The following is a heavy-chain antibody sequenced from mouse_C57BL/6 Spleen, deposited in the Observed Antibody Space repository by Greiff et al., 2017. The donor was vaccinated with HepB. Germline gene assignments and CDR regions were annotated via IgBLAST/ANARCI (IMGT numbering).Heavy chain of an antibody. CDR2: INPYNGGT. CDR3: ARSGYEFSYAMDY. Sequence: EVQLQESGPVLVKPGASVKMSCKASGYTFTDYYMNWVKQSHGKSLEWIGVINPYNGGTSYNQKFKGKATLTVDKSSSTAYMELNSLTSEDSAVYYCARSGYEFSYAMDYWGQGTSVTVSS. V-gene: IGHV1-19*01. D-gene: IGHD2-2*01. J-gene: IGHJ4*01. CDR1: GYTFTDYY.